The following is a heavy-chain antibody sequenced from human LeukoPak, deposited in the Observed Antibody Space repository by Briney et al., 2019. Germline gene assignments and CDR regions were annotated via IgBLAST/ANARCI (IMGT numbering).Heavy chain of an antibody. CDR3: ARDRIVVVPYYYYGMDV. CDR2: IYHSGST. J-gene: IGHJ6*04. Sequence: PSETLSLTCAVSGGSISSSNWWSWVRQPPGQGLEWIGEIYHSGSTNYNPSLKSRVTISVDKSKNQFSLKLSSVTAADTAVYYCARDRIVVVPYYYYGMDVWGKGTTVTVSS. CDR1: GGSISSSNW. D-gene: IGHD2-2*01. V-gene: IGHV4-4*02.